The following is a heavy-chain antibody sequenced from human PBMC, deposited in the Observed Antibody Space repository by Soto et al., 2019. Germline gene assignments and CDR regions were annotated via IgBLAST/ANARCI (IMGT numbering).Heavy chain of an antibody. Sequence: SETLSLTCAVSGGSISSGGYSWSWIRQPPGKGLEWIGYIYHSGSTYYNPSHKSRVTISVDRSKNQFSLKLSSVTAADTAVYYCARDSSGASWFDPWGQGTLVTVSS. CDR2: IYHSGST. CDR3: ARDSSGASWFDP. V-gene: IGHV4-30-2*01. CDR1: GGSISSGGYS. D-gene: IGHD3-22*01. J-gene: IGHJ5*02.